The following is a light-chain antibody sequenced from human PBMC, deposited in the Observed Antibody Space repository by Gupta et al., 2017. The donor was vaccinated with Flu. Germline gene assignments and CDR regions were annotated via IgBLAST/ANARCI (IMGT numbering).Light chain of an antibody. CDR3: QSDDDDNHWL. CDR2: EDN. CDR1: SGSIASSY. J-gene: IGLJ2*01. V-gene: IGLV6-57*01. Sequence: VTISCTRSSGSIASSYVQWYQQRPGSSPTNVIYEDNRRHSGGPDRFSGSIDISSNSASLTISGLKKEDEADYYCQSDDDDNHWLFGGGTKLTVL.